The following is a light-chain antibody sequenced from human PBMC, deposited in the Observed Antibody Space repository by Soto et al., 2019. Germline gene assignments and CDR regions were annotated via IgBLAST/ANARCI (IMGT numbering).Light chain of an antibody. CDR2: GAS. V-gene: IGKV3-15*01. CDR3: QQYNDWPPKRT. Sequence: EVVMTQSPVTLSVFPGERATLSCRASQNITTNFAWYQQKPGQAPRLLIYGASTRATGDPARFSGSGSGTQFNLTISSLRSEYFALYDGQQYNDWPPKRTFGQGTRVDFK. J-gene: IGKJ1*01. CDR1: QNITTN.